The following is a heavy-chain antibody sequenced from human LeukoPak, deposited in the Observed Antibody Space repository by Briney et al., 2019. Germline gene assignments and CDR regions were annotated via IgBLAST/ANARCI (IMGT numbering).Heavy chain of an antibody. D-gene: IGHD5-24*01. V-gene: IGHV3-23*01. J-gene: IGHJ4*02. Sequence: GGSLRLSCVASGFTFSSHGMNWVRQAPGKGLEWVSGIIPSGHTTYYADSVRGRFIISRDNSRNTVYLQMNSLRAEDTAVYYCAKDDRWLQFCCWGQGTLVTVSA. CDR2: IIPSGHTT. CDR1: GFTFSSHG. CDR3: AKDDRWLQFCC.